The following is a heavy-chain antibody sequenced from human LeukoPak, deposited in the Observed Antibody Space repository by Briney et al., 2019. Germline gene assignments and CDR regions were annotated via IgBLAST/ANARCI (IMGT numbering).Heavy chain of an antibody. Sequence: PSETLSLTCTVSRGSISSGDYYWSWIRQPPGKGLEWSGYIYYSGSTYYNPSLKSRFTISLDTSKNQISLKLSSVTAADTAVYYCARDRGVVSGAFDIWGQGTMVTVSS. D-gene: IGHD4-23*01. CDR3: ARDRGVVSGAFDI. J-gene: IGHJ3*02. V-gene: IGHV4-30-4*01. CDR2: IYYSGST. CDR1: RGSISSGDYY.